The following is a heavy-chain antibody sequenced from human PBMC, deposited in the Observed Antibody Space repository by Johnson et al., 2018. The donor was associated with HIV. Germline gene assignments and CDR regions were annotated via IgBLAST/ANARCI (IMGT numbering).Heavy chain of an antibody. CDR1: GFTFSSNY. CDR3: ARFRSSNWFDAFDI. V-gene: IGHV3-66*01. D-gene: IGHD6-13*01. J-gene: IGHJ3*02. CDR2: IYSGGST. Sequence: VQLVESGGGVVQPGRSLRLSCAASGFTFSSNYMSWVRQAPGKGLEWVSVIYSGGSTYFADSVKGRFTISRDNSKNTLYLQMNSLRAEDTAVYYCARFRSSNWFDAFDIWGQGTMVTVSA.